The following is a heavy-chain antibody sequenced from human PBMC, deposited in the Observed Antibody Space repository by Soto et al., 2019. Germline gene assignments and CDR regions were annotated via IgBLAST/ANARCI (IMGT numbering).Heavy chain of an antibody. CDR2: IIPIFGTA. D-gene: IGHD1-26*01. CDR3: ARGSRYPKGAARDYYGMDV. J-gene: IGHJ6*02. Sequence: SVKVSRKASGCTFSSYAISWVRQAPGQGLEWMGGIIPIFGTANYAQKFQGRVTITADESTSTAYMELSSLRSEDTAVYYCARGSRYPKGAARDYYGMDVWGQGTTVTVSS. CDR1: GCTFSSYA. V-gene: IGHV1-69*13.